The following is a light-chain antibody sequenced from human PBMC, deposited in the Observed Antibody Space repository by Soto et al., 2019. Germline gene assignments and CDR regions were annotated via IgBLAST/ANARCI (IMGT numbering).Light chain of an antibody. CDR2: EVS. V-gene: IGLV2-14*01. Sequence: QSALTQPASVSGSPGQSITISCTGTSSDVGGYNYVSWYQQHPGKAPKLMIYEVSNRPSGVSHRFSGSKSGNTASLTISGLQAEDEAAYYCSSYTSSSTYVVFGGGTKLTVL. J-gene: IGLJ2*01. CDR3: SSYTSSSTYVV. CDR1: SSDVGGYNY.